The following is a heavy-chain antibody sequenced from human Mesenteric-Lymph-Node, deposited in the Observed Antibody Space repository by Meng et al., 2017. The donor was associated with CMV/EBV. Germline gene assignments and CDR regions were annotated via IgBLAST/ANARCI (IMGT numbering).Heavy chain of an antibody. V-gene: IGHV3-9*01. CDR3: ARTTTAGGGGSIDS. J-gene: IGHJ4*02. D-gene: IGHD4-11*01. CDR2: ISWNSGRI. Sequence: SLKISCVASGFSFDDHGMHWVRQAPGKGLEWVATISWNSGRIGYEDSVKGRFTISRDNAKNSLYLQMNSLRPEDTAFYYCARTTTAGGGGSIDSWGQGTLVTVSS. CDR1: GFSFDDHG.